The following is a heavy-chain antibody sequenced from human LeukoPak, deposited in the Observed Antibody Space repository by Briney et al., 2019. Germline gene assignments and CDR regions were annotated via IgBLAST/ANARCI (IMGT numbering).Heavy chain of an antibody. CDR1: GFTFDDYV. D-gene: IGHD2-21*02. CDR3: AKDVTATASSYSGMDV. CDR2: ISWNSGRI. Sequence: PGRSLRLSCAASGFTFDDYVMHWVRQAPGKGLEWVSGISWNSGRIGYADSVKGRFTISRDNAKNSLYLQMNSLRAEDTALYYCAKDVTATASSYSGMDVWGQGTTVTVSS. J-gene: IGHJ6*02. V-gene: IGHV3-9*01.